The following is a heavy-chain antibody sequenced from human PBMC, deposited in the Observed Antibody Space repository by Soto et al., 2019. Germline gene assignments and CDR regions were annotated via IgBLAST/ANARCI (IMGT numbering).Heavy chain of an antibody. V-gene: IGHV4-39*01. J-gene: IGHJ4*02. CDR3: ARLQGVRRYFDY. CDR1: GGSISSSSYY. CDR2: IYYSGST. Sequence: QLQLQESGPGLVKPPETLSLTCTVSGGSISSSSYYWGWIRQPPGKGLEWIGSIYYSGSTYYNPSLKSRVTISVDTSKNQFSLKLSSVTAADTAVYYCARLQGVRRYFDYWGQGTRVTVSS. D-gene: IGHD4-17*01.